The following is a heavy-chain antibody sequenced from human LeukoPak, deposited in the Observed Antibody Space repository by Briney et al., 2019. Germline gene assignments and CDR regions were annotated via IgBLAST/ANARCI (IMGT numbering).Heavy chain of an antibody. J-gene: IGHJ6*02. Sequence: GGSLRLSCAASGFTFRIYWMTWVRQAPGKGLEWVANIKVDENQKDYAESVQGRFTISRDNAKNSLYLQMNSLRAEDTAVYYCARGVASGWYLVVGYYGMDVWGQGTTVTVSS. CDR2: IKVDENQK. D-gene: IGHD6-19*01. CDR1: GFTFRIYW. CDR3: ARGVASGWYLVVGYYGMDV. V-gene: IGHV3-7*01.